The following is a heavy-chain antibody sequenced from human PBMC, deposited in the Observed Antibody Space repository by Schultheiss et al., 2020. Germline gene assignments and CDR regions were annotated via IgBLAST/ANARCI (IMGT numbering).Heavy chain of an antibody. J-gene: IGHJ3*02. V-gene: IGHV1-2*02. D-gene: IGHD6-6*01. CDR2: MNPNSGGT. Sequence: ASVKGSCKASGYTFTGYYMHWVRQAPGQGLEWMGWMNPNSGGTNYAQKFQGRVTMTRDTSISTAYMELSRLRSDDTAVYYCARGGSRIAARDAFDIWGQGTMVTVSS. CDR1: GYTFTGYY. CDR3: ARGGSRIAARDAFDI.